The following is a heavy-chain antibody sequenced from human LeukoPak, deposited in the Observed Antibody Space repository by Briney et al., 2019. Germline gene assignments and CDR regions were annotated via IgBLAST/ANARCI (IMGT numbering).Heavy chain of an antibody. V-gene: IGHV3-21*04. D-gene: IGHD4-17*01. CDR1: GFTFSSYS. J-gene: IGHJ4*02. CDR2: ISSSSSYI. CDR3: AKRSHMTTGTYYFDY. Sequence: TGGSLRLSCAASGFTFSSYSMNWVRQAPGKGLEWVSSISSSSSYIYYADSVKGRFTISRDNSKNTVYLQMNSLRAEDTAVYYCAKRSHMTTGTYYFDYWGQGTLVTVSS.